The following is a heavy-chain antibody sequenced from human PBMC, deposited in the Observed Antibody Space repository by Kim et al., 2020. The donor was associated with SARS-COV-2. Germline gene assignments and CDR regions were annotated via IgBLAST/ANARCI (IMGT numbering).Heavy chain of an antibody. D-gene: IGHD3-16*01. CDR1: GSTFSSYA. CDR2: ISGGGGST. CDR3: AKEPLSSWGNFDY. Sequence: GGSLRLSCAASGSTFSSYAMSWVRQAPGKGLEWVSTISGGGGSTYYADSVKGRFTISRDNSKNTLYLQMNSLRAEDTAVYYCAKEPLSSWGNFDYWGQGTLVTVSS. V-gene: IGHV3-23*01. J-gene: IGHJ4*02.